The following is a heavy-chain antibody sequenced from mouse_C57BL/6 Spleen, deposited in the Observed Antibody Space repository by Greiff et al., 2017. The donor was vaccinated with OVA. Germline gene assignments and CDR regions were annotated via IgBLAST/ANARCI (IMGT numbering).Heavy chain of an antibody. J-gene: IGHJ2*01. V-gene: IGHV5-4*03. CDR3: ASAYYYGSSQYYFDY. D-gene: IGHD1-1*01. Sequence: EVKLVESGGGLVKPGGSLKLSCAASGFTFSSYAMSWVRQTPEKRLEWVATISDGGSYTYYPDNVKGRFTISRDNAKNNLYLQMSHLKSEDTAMYYCASAYYYGSSQYYFDYWGQGTTLTVSS. CDR1: GFTFSSYA. CDR2: ISDGGSYT.